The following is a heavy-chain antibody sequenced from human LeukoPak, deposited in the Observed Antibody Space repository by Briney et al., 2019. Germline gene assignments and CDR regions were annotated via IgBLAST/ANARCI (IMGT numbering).Heavy chain of an antibody. CDR2: ISIGGGGT. D-gene: IGHD2-2*01. CDR1: GFTFTSSA. Sequence: GGSLRLSCAASGFTFTSSALAWVRRAPGKGLEWVAGISIGGGGTYYADSVKGRFTISRDNSKNTVYLQMNSLRVDDTAVYYCAKFSSRVAYQFDYWGQGTLVTVSS. V-gene: IGHV3-23*01. CDR3: AKFSSRVAYQFDY. J-gene: IGHJ4*02.